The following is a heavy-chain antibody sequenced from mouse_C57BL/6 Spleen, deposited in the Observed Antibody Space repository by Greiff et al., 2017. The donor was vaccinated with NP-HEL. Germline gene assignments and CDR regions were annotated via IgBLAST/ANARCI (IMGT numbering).Heavy chain of an antibody. CDR2: IHPNSGST. J-gene: IGHJ2*01. Sequence: QVQLQQPGAELVKPGASVKLSCKASGYTFTSYWMHWVKQRPGQGLEWIGMIHPNSGSTNYNEKLKSKATLTVDKSPSTAYMQLSSLTSEDSAVYYCARGYDYYFDYWGQGTTLTVSS. V-gene: IGHV1-64*01. CDR1: GYTFTSYW. D-gene: IGHD2-4*01. CDR3: ARGYDYYFDY.